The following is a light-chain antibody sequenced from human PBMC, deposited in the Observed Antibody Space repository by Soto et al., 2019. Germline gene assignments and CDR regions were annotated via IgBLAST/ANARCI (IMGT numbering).Light chain of an antibody. CDR3: QTWGTGPWV. CDR2: LNSDGSH. CDR1: SGHSSYA. V-gene: IGLV4-69*01. J-gene: IGLJ3*02. Sequence: QPVLTQSPSASASLGASVKLTCTLSSGHSSYAIAWHQQQPEKGPRYLMKLNSDGSHNKGDGIPDRFSGSSSGAERYLTISSLQSEDEADYYCQTWGTGPWVFGGGTKLPVL.